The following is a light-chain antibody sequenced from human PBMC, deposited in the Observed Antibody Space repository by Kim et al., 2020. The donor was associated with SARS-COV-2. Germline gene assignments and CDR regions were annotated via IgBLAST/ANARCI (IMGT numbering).Light chain of an antibody. CDR1: SNNVGYQG. Sequence: LTQPPSVSKGLRQTATLTCTGNSNNVGYQGAAWLQQHQGHPPKLLSYRNNNRPSGISERLSASRSGNTASLAITGLQPEDEADYYCLAWDSSLSAWVFGGGTQLTVL. J-gene: IGLJ3*02. CDR3: LAWDSSLSAWV. CDR2: RNN. V-gene: IGLV10-54*01.